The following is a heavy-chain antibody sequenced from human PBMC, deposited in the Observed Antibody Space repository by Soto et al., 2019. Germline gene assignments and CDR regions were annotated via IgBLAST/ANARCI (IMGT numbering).Heavy chain of an antibody. CDR3: AKKVNSGSGSQFFDY. V-gene: IGHV3-23*01. D-gene: IGHD3-10*01. CDR2: FRSGGDDDTT. CDR1: GFTFSSYA. J-gene: IGHJ4*02. Sequence: TGGSLRLSCAASGFTFSSYAMHWVRQAPGKGLEWVSGFRSGGDDDTTYYAYSVRGRFTISRDNSKNTLFLQMNSLRAEDTAIYYCAKKVNSGSGSQFFDYWGQGTLVTVSS.